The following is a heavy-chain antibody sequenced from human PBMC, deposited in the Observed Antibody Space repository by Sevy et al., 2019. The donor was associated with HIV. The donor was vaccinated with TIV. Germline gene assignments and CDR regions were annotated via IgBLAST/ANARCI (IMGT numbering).Heavy chain of an antibody. V-gene: IGHV4-4*02. D-gene: IGHD6-25*01. J-gene: IGHJ4*02. CDR3: AAAAGTDILGYYFDS. CDR2: MYHRGTT. CDR1: GDSIISSRW. Sequence: SEILSLTCTVSGDSIISSRWWSWFRQSPGKGLEWIGDMYHRGTTNYSPSLKNRVIMSVDKSKNQFSLKLTSVTAADTAVDYCAAAAGTDILGYYFDSWGQGIPVTVSS.